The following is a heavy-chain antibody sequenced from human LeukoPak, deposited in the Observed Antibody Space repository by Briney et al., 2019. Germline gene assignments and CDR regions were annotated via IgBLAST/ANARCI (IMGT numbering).Heavy chain of an antibody. V-gene: IGHV3-20*01. CDR1: GFTFDDYG. CDR2: INGNGGST. Sequence: GGSLRLSCAASGFTFDDYGMSWVRQAPGKGLEWVSGINGNGGSTGYGDSMKGRFTISRDNAKNSLYLQMNSLRVEDTALYHCARNYHGSGSTAFDIWGRGTMVTVSS. CDR3: ARNYHGSGSTAFDI. D-gene: IGHD3-10*01. J-gene: IGHJ3*02.